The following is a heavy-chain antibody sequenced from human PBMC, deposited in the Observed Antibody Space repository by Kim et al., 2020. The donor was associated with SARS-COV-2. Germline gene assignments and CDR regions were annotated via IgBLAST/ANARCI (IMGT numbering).Heavy chain of an antibody. CDR2: IRSKIYGGTI. D-gene: IGHD6-13*01. Sequence: GGSLRLSCTGSGFTFGDAALTWVRQAPGKGLEWVGVIRSKIYGGTIEYAASVKGRFTISRDDSKSIAYLQMNSLETEDTAVYYCIREPRQLGYWGQGTLVTVSS. J-gene: IGHJ4*02. CDR3: IREPRQLGY. CDR1: GFTFGDAA. V-gene: IGHV3-49*04.